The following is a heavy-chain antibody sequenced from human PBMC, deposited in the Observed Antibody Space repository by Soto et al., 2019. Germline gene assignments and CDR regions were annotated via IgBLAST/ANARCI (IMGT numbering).Heavy chain of an antibody. CDR3: ARTDILTGYYKSFGYYMDV. CDR1: GGSISSYY. D-gene: IGHD3-9*01. V-gene: IGHV4-59*01. J-gene: IGHJ6*03. Sequence: SETLSLTCTVSGGSISSYYWSWIRQPPGKGLEWIGYIYYSGSTNYNPSLKSRVTISVDTSKNQFSLKLSSVTAADTAVYYCARTDILTGYYKSFGYYMDVWGKGTTVTVSS. CDR2: IYYSGST.